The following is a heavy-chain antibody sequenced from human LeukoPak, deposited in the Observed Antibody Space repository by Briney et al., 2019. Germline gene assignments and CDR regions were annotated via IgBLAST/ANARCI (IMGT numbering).Heavy chain of an antibody. V-gene: IGHV1-2*02. Sequence: ASVKVSCKASGYTFTGYYMHWVRQAPGQGLEWMGWINPNSGGTNYAQKFQGRVTMTRDTSISTAYMELSRLRSDDTAVYYCASTKQLVPYYYYMDVWDKGTTVTVSS. D-gene: IGHD6-6*01. CDR2: INPNSGGT. CDR3: ASTKQLVPYYYYMDV. J-gene: IGHJ6*03. CDR1: GYTFTGYY.